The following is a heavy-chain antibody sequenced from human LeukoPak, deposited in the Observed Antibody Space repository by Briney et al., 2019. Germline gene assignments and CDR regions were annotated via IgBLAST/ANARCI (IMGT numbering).Heavy chain of an antibody. CDR1: GFTFSSYG. Sequence: PGGSLRLSCAASGFTFSSYGMHWVRQAPGKGLEWVAVISYDGSNKYYADSVKGRFTISRDNSKNTLYLQMNSLRAEDTAVYYCATPSIAHYGSGNYWYFDYWGQGTLVTVSS. V-gene: IGHV3-30*03. J-gene: IGHJ4*02. CDR2: ISYDGSNK. D-gene: IGHD3-10*01. CDR3: ATPSIAHYGSGNYWYFDY.